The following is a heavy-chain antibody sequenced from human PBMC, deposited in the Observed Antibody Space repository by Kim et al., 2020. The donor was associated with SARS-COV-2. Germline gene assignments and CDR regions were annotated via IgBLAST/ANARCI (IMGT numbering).Heavy chain of an antibody. CDR3: MKGGWGWIWDH. CDR2: IDGSDGTT. CDR1: GFTFTGYA. J-gene: IGHJ4*02. D-gene: IGHD2-2*03. Sequence: GGSLRLSCTTSGFTFTGYAMSWDRQAPGKGLEWVSSIDGSDGTTYYVDSVKGRFTISRDNSKNTLYLQMSTLRADDTAVYYCMKGGWGWIWDHWGQGTLVTVSS. V-gene: IGHV3-23*01.